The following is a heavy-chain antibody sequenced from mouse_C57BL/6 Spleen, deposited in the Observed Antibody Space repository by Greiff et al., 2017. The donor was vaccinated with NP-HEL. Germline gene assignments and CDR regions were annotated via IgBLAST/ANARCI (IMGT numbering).Heavy chain of an antibody. CDR3: AYYYGSSYWYFDV. J-gene: IGHJ1*03. V-gene: IGHV1-53*01. Sequence: QVQLQQPGTDLVKPGASVKLSCKASGYTFTSYWMHWVKQRPGQGLEWIGNINPSNGGTNYNEKFKSKATLTVDKSSSTAYMQLSSLTSEDSAVYYGAYYYGSSYWYFDVWGTGTTVTVSS. CDR1: GYTFTSYW. CDR2: INPSNGGT. D-gene: IGHD1-1*01.